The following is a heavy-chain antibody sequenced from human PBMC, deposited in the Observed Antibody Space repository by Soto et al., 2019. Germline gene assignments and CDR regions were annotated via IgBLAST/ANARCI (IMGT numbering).Heavy chain of an antibody. V-gene: IGHV1-69*13. CDR2: IIPIFGTA. Sequence: SVKVSCKASGGTFSSYAISWVRQAPGQGLEWMGGIIPIFGTANYAQKFQGRVTITADESTSTAYMELSSLRSEDTAVYYCARVPVVEMAKITQVYYYYYGMDVWGQGTTVTVSS. CDR3: ARVPVVEMAKITQVYYYYYGMDV. D-gene: IGHD2-21*01. J-gene: IGHJ6*02. CDR1: GGTFSSYA.